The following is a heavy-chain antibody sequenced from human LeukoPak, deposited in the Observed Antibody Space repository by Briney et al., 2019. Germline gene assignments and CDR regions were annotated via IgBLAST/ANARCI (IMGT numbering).Heavy chain of an antibody. J-gene: IGHJ4*02. D-gene: IGHD1-26*01. CDR3: ARVQVRGAPFDY. Sequence: ASVKVSCKASGYSFTRYFIHWVRQAAGQGLEWMGWINPNSGGTNYAQKFQGRVTMTRDTSISTAYMELSRLRTDDTAVYYCARVQVRGAPFDYWGQGTLVTVSS. CDR1: GYSFTRYF. V-gene: IGHV1-2*02. CDR2: INPNSGGT.